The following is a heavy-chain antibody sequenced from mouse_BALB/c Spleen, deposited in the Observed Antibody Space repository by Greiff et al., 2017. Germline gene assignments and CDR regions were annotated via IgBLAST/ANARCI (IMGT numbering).Heavy chain of an antibody. V-gene: IGHV1-54*01. CDR2: INPGSGGT. CDR1: GYAFTNYL. J-gene: IGHJ2*01. CDR3: ASGPHYFDY. Sequence: QVQLQQSGAELVRPGTSVKVSCKASGYAFTNYLIEWVKQRPGQGLEWIGVINPGSGGTNYNEKFKGKATLTADKSSSTAYMQLSSLTSDDSAVYFCASGPHYFDYWGQGTTLTVSS.